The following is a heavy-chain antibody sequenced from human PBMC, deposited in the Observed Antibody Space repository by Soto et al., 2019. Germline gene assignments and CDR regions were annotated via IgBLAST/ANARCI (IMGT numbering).Heavy chain of an antibody. CDR3: AKDLYTIFGIIGYYMDV. D-gene: IGHD3-3*01. CDR2: ISYDGSNK. J-gene: IGHJ6*03. V-gene: IGHV3-30*18. Sequence: GGSLRLSCAASGFTFSSYGMHWVRQAPGKGLEWVAVISYDGSNKYYADSVKGRFTISRDNSKNTLYLQMNSLRAEDTAVYYCAKDLYTIFGIIGYYMDVWGKGTTVTVSS. CDR1: GFTFSSYG.